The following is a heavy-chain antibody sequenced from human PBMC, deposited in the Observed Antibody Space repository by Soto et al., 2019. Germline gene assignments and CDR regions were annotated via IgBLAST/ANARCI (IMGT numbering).Heavy chain of an antibody. CDR3: ARGDRGGSGSPASYYYSGLDV. CDR1: GFTFSSYA. D-gene: IGHD3-10*01. Sequence: DVQLLESGGHLVQPGGSLRLSCADSGFTFSSYAMSWVRQAPGKGLEWVSSVSAGGDMTYYSDSVKGRFTISRDNSNNALFLQMNSPRIEDTALYYCARGDRGGSGSPASYYYSGLDVWGQGATVTVS. V-gene: IGHV3-23*01. J-gene: IGHJ6*02. CDR2: VSAGGDMT.